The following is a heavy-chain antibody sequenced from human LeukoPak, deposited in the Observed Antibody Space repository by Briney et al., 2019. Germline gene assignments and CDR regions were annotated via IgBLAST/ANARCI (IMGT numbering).Heavy chain of an antibody. V-gene: IGHV3-66*01. J-gene: IGHJ4*02. Sequence: GGSLRLSCAASGFTVSSNYMSWVRQAPGKGLEWVSAIYSGGSTYYADSVKGRFTISRDNSKNTLCLQMNSLRAEDTAVYYCAKDGIAAAGPKEYYFDYWGQGTLVTVSS. D-gene: IGHD6-13*01. CDR3: AKDGIAAAGPKEYYFDY. CDR1: GFTVSSNY. CDR2: IYSGGST.